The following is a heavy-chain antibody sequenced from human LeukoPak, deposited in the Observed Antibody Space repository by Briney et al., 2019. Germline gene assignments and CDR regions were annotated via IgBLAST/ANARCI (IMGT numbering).Heavy chain of an antibody. D-gene: IGHD3-10*01. CDR1: GFTFSSYA. V-gene: IGHV3-23*01. J-gene: IGHJ4*02. CDR2: ISGSGGST. Sequence: GGSLRLSCAASGFTFSSYAMSWVRQAPGKGLEWVSAISGSGGSTYYADSVKGRFTISRDNSKNTLYLQMNSLRAEDTAVYYCAKDTSLAEEYYGSGSYNYWGQGTLVTVSS. CDR3: AKDTSLAEEYYGSGSYNY.